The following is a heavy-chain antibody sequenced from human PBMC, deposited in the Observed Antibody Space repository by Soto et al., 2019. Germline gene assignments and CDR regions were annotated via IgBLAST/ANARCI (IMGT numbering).Heavy chain of an antibody. CDR1: VFTFSSYG. Sequence: PGGSLRLSCAASVFTFSSYGMHWVRQAPGKGLEWVAVISYDGSNKYYADSVKGRFTISRDNSKNTLYLQMNSLRAEDTAVYYCAKDLGIAARPDYYYGMDVWGQGTTVTVSS. J-gene: IGHJ6*02. D-gene: IGHD6-6*01. CDR3: AKDLGIAARPDYYYGMDV. CDR2: ISYDGSNK. V-gene: IGHV3-30*18.